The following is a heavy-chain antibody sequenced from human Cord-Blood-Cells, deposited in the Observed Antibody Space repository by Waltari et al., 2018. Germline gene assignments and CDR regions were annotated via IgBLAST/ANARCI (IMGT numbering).Heavy chain of an antibody. J-gene: IGHJ4*02. CDR2: IYYSGIT. V-gene: IGHV4-39*01. CDR1: GGSISSSSYY. CDR3: ASPGADYYDSSGYLYYFDY. Sequence: QLQLQESGPGLVKPSETLSLTCTVSGGSISSSSYYWGWIRQPPGKGLEWIGSIYYSGITYYHPPLKSRVTISVDTSKNQFSLKLSSVTAADTAVYYCASPGADYYDSSGYLYYFDYWCQGTLVTISA. D-gene: IGHD3-22*01.